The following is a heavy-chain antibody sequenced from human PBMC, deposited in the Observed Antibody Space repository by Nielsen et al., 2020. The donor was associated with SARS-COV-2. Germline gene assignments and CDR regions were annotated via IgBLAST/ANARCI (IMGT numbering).Heavy chain of an antibody. Sequence: GESLKISCAASGFTFSSYWMSWVRQAPGKGLEWVANIKQDGSEKYYVDSVKGRFTISRDNAKNSLYLQMNSLRAEDTAVYYCARAPLEWSMGDYFDYWGQGTLVTVSS. D-gene: IGHD3-3*01. J-gene: IGHJ4*02. CDR1: GFTFSSYW. CDR3: ARAPLEWSMGDYFDY. CDR2: IKQDGSEK. V-gene: IGHV3-7*01.